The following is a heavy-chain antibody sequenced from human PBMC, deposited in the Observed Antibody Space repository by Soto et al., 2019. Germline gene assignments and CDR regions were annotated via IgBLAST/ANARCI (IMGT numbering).Heavy chain of an antibody. CDR2: ISYDGSNK. V-gene: IGHV3-30*18. Sequence: QVQLVESGGGVVQPGRSLRLSCAASGFTFSSYGMHWVRQAPGKGLEWVAVISYDGSNKYYADSVKGRFTISRDNSKNTLYLQMNSLRAEDTAVYYCAKAVPLVDWGRGTLVTVSS. CDR3: AKAVPLVD. J-gene: IGHJ4*02. CDR1: GFTFSSYG. D-gene: IGHD2-15*01.